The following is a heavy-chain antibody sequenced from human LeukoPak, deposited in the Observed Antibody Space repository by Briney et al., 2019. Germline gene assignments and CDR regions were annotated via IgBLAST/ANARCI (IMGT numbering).Heavy chain of an antibody. V-gene: IGHV3-49*04. Sequence: GGSLRLSCTTSGFTFGDYAMSWVRQAPGKGLEWVGFIRSKAYGGTTEYAASVKGRFTISRDDSKSIAYLQMNSLKTEDTAVYYCTRSASSYRGYFDYWGQGTLVTVSS. CDR3: TRSASSYRGYFDY. J-gene: IGHJ4*02. CDR1: GFTFGDYA. CDR2: IRSKAYGGTT. D-gene: IGHD1-14*01.